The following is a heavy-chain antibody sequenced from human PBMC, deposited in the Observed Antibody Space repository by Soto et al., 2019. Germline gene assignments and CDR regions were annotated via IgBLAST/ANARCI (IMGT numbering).Heavy chain of an antibody. CDR3: AKGVRLAYCGGDCELWYYFDY. J-gene: IGHJ4*02. D-gene: IGHD2-21*01. Sequence: PGGSLRLSCAASGFTFSSYAMSWVRQAPGKGLEWVSAISGSGGSTYYADSVKGRFTISRDNSKNTLYLQMNSLRAEDTAVYYCAKGVRLAYCGGDCELWYYFDYWGQGTLVTVSS. CDR2: ISGSGGST. CDR1: GFTFSSYA. V-gene: IGHV3-23*01.